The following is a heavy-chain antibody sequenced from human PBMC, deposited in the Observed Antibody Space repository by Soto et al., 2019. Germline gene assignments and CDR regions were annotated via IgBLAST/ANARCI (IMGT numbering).Heavy chain of an antibody. D-gene: IGHD2-2*01. Sequence: GGSLRLSCAASGFTFSSYAMSWVRQAPGKGLEWVSAISGSGDSTYYADSVKGRFTISRDNAKNSLYLQMNSLRAEDTAVYYFARDAWDIVVVPAPDYWGQGTLVTVSS. CDR2: ISGSGDST. V-gene: IGHV3-23*01. J-gene: IGHJ4*02. CDR3: ARDAWDIVVVPAPDY. CDR1: GFTFSSYA.